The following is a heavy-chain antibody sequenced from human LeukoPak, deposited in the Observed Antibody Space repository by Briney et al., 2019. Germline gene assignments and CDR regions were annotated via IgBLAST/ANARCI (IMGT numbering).Heavy chain of an antibody. J-gene: IGHJ4*02. CDR2: ISSSSSTI. Sequence: PGGSLRLSCAASGFTFSSYSMNWVRQAPGKGLEWVSYISSSSSTIYYADSVKGRFTISRDNSKNTLYLQMNSLRAEDTAVYYCAKGMEGIAAAGYDYWGQGTLVTVSS. CDR1: GFTFSSYS. V-gene: IGHV3-48*01. D-gene: IGHD6-13*01. CDR3: AKGMEGIAAAGYDY.